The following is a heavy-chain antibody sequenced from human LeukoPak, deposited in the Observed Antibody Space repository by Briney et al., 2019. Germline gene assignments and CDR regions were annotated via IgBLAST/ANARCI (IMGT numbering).Heavy chain of an antibody. CDR2: IYTSGST. Sequence: PSQTLSLTCTVSGGSISSGSYYWSWIRQPAGKGLEWIGRIYTSGSTNYNPSLKSRVTISVDTSKNQFSLKLSSVTAADTAVYYCARGIPARRYDFWSGPYYFDYWGQGTLVTVSS. J-gene: IGHJ4*02. CDR1: GGSISSGSYY. CDR3: ARGIPARRYDFWSGPYYFDY. D-gene: IGHD3-3*01. V-gene: IGHV4-61*02.